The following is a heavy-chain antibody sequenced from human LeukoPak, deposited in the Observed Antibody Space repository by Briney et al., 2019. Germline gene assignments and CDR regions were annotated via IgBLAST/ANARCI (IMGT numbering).Heavy chain of an antibody. CDR3: ARETGTTVYRFGWFDP. D-gene: IGHD4-17*01. CDR1: GGSISSYY. CDR2: FYPGGST. V-gene: IGHV4-4*07. Sequence: TSETLSLTCTVSGGSISSYYWSWIRQPAGKGLEWIGRFYPGGSTNYNPPLKSRVTMSVDTSKNQFSLKLSSVTAADTAVYYCARETGTTVYRFGWFDPWGQGTLVTVSS. J-gene: IGHJ5*02.